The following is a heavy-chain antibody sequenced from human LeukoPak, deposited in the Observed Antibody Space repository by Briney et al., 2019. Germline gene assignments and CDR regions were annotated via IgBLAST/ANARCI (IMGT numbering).Heavy chain of an antibody. CDR1: GGSISSSSFY. CDR2: IYYSGST. Sequence: SETLSLTCTVSGGSISSSSFYWSWIRQPPGKGLEWIGDIYYSGSTDYNPSLKSRVAISVDRSKNQFSLKLSSVTAVDTAVFYCARRPVEYTSSDHAFDIWGQGTMVTVSS. V-gene: IGHV4-61*01. D-gene: IGHD6-6*01. J-gene: IGHJ3*02. CDR3: ARRPVEYTSSDHAFDI.